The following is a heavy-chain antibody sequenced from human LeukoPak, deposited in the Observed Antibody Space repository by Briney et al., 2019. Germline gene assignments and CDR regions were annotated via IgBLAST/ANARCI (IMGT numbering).Heavy chain of an antibody. J-gene: IGHJ4*02. V-gene: IGHV3-30*03. Sequence: GGSLRLSCAASGFTFSSYGMHWVRQAPGKGLEWVTVISYDGSNKYYADSVKGRFTISRDNAKNSLYLQMNSLRAEDTAVYYCASMVRGVISYWGQGTLVTVSS. D-gene: IGHD3-10*01. CDR2: ISYDGSNK. CDR3: ASMVRGVISY. CDR1: GFTFSSYG.